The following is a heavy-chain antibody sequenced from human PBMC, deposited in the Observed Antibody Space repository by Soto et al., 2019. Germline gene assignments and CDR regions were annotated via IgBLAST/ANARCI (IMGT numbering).Heavy chain of an antibody. CDR3: AKDLFFYGSGSYQHNYYYYYGMDV. D-gene: IGHD3-10*01. CDR1: GFTFSSYG. V-gene: IGHV3-30*18. J-gene: IGHJ6*02. Sequence: GGSLRLSCAASGFTFSSYGMHWVRQAPGKGLEWVAVISYDGSNKYYADSVKGRFTISRDNSKNTLYLQMNSLRAEDTAVYYCAKDLFFYGSGSYQHNYYYYYGMDVWGQGATVTVSS. CDR2: ISYDGSNK.